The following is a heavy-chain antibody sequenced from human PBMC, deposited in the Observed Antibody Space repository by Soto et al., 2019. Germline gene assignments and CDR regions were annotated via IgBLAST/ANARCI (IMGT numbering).Heavy chain of an antibody. CDR3: TRGGAARPDY. D-gene: IGHD2-15*01. V-gene: IGHV3-48*02. Sequence: DVVLVNSGGGFVRPGESLRLSCGASGFRFTSFGMNWVRQGPGKGLEWLSYISGLSATTYYADSVRGRFTVSRDNDMNLLFLQLNNLGDDDTAVYYCTRGGAARPDYWGQGSRVVVSS. J-gene: IGHJ4*02. CDR2: ISGLSATT. CDR1: GFRFTSFG.